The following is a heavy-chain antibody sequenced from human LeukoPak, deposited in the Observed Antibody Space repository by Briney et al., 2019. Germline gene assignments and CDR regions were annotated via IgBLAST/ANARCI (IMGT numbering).Heavy chain of an antibody. Sequence: SETLSLTCAVYGGSFSGFYWSWIRQPPGKGLEWIGEISHSGSTNYNPSLKSRVTISLDTFKNQFSLKLSSVTAADTAVYYCSRQWGSAYWGQGTLVTVSS. J-gene: IGHJ4*02. CDR1: GGSFSGFY. CDR2: ISHSGST. V-gene: IGHV4-34*01. D-gene: IGHD1-26*01. CDR3: SRQWGSAY.